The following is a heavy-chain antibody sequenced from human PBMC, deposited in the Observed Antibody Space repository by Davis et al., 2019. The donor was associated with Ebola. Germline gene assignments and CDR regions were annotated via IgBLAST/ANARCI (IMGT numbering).Heavy chain of an antibody. CDR2: ISSSGSTI. CDR3: ARDAIVVVAADFLYSYYYYGMDV. Sequence: GGSLRLSCAASGFTFSDYYMSWIRQAPGKGLEWVSYISSSGSTIYYADSVKGRFTISRDNAKNSLYLQMNSLRAEDTAVYYCARDAIVVVAADFLYSYYYYGMDVWGKGTTVTVSS. D-gene: IGHD2-15*01. V-gene: IGHV3-11*01. J-gene: IGHJ6*04. CDR1: GFTFSDYY.